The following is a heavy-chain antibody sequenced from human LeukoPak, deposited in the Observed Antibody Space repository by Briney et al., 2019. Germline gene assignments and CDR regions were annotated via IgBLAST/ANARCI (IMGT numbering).Heavy chain of an antibody. CDR1: GFTFSDYS. D-gene: IGHD2-15*01. J-gene: IGHJ4*02. V-gene: IGHV3-30*02. CDR3: AKVRYCSGVNCYPDDN. Sequence: GGSLRLSCAVSGFTFSDYSMHRVRQAPGKGLNWVAFIRYDGNNKYYADSVKGRFTISRDNSKNMLYLEMNSLSTEDTAVYYCAKVRYCSGVNCYPDDNWGQGTLVTISS. CDR2: IRYDGNNK.